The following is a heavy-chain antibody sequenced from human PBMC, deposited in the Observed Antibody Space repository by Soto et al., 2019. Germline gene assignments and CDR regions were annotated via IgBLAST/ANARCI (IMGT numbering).Heavy chain of an antibody. Sequence: GGSLRLSCAASGFTFSSYSMNWVRQAPGKGLEWVSYISSSSSTIYYADSVKGRFTISRDNAKNSLYLQMNSLRAEDTAVYYCARDFFYGDGYYFDYWGQGTLVTVSS. CDR2: ISSSSSTI. V-gene: IGHV3-48*01. CDR3: ARDFFYGDGYYFDY. CDR1: GFTFSSYS. J-gene: IGHJ4*02. D-gene: IGHD4-17*01.